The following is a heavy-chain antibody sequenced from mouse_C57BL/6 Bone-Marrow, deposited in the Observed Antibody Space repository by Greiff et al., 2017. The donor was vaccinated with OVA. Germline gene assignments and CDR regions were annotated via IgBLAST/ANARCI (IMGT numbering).Heavy chain of an antibody. V-gene: IGHV1-42*01. CDR2: INPSTGGT. CDR1: GYSFTGYY. J-gene: IGHJ4*01. Sequence: VQLKQSGPELVKPGASVKISCKASGYSFTGYYMNWVKQSPEKSLEWIGEINPSTGGTTYNQKFKANATLTVDKSSSTAYRQLKSLTSEDSAVYYCARIDDGYYVGAMDYWGQGTSVTVSS. CDR3: ARIDDGYYVGAMDY. D-gene: IGHD2-3*01.